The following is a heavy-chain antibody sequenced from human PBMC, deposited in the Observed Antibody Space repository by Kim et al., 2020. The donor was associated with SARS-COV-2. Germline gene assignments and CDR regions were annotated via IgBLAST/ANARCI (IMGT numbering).Heavy chain of an antibody. CDR3: TRLYGSGSTPGGYYYYGMDV. Sequence: GGSLRLSCAASGFTFSGSAMHWVRQASGKGLEWVGRIRSKANSYATAYAASVKGRFTISRDDSKNTAYLQMNSLKTEDTAVYYCTRLYGSGSTPGGYYYYGMDVWGQGTTVTVSS. D-gene: IGHD3-10*01. V-gene: IGHV3-73*01. CDR2: IRSKANSYAT. CDR1: GFTFSGSA. J-gene: IGHJ6*02.